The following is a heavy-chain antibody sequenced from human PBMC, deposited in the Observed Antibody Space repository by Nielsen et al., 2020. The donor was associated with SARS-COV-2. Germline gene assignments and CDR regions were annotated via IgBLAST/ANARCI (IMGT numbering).Heavy chain of an antibody. D-gene: IGHD3-22*01. CDR3: AKDIGERGIVVVPDLGFDY. Sequence: GGSLRLSCAASGFSFSSYDMHWVRQAPGKGLEWVSGLSWNSAGIGYADSVKGRFTISRDNAKNSLYLQMNSLRAEDTALYYCAKDIGERGIVVVPDLGFDYWGQGTLVTVSS. V-gene: IGHV3-9*01. CDR1: GFSFSSYD. J-gene: IGHJ4*02. CDR2: LSWNSAGI.